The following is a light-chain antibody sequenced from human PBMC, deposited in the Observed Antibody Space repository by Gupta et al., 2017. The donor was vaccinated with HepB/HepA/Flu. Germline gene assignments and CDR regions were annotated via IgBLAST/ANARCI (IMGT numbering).Light chain of an antibody. J-gene: IGLJ2*01. V-gene: IGLV3-19*01. CDR2: GKT. CDR3: NCRDSSGNHLV. Sequence: SSELTPDPAVSVALDQTVSITCQGDILRGHFVSWYQQKPRQAPILVIYGKTKRPSEIPDRFSGPSSGDIASVTITVAQAEDEADYYCNCRDSSGNHLVFGGGTKLTV. CDR1: ILRGHF.